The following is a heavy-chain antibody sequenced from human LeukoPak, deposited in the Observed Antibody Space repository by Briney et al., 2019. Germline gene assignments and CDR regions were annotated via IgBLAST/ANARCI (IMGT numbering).Heavy chain of an antibody. CDR3: ARALDPGWELLPDYMDV. V-gene: IGHV4-61*02. J-gene: IGHJ6*03. Sequence: PSETLSLTCTVSGGSTSSGSYYWSWIRQPAGKGLEWIGRIYTSGSTNYNPSLKSRVTISVDTSKNQFSLKLSSVTAADTAVYYCARALDPGWELLPDYMDVWGKGTTVTVSS. D-gene: IGHD1-26*01. CDR2: IYTSGST. CDR1: GGSTSSGSYY.